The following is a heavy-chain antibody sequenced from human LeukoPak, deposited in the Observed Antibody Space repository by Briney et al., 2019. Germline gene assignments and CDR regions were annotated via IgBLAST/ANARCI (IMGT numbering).Heavy chain of an antibody. CDR3: ARDDWGDYWYFDL. J-gene: IGHJ2*01. CDR2: INPNSGGT. V-gene: IGHV1-2*06. CDR1: GYTFAGYY. D-gene: IGHD3-9*01. Sequence: ASVKVSCXASGYTFAGYYMHWVRQARGQGLEWMARINPNSGGTNYAQKFQGRVTMTRDTSISTANMELSRLRSDDTAVYYCARDDWGDYWYFDLWGRGTLVTVSS.